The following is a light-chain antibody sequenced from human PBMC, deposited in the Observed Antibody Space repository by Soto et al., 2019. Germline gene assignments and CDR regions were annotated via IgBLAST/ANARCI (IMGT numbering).Light chain of an antibody. V-gene: IGKV1-12*01. CDR2: AVS. Sequence: DIQMTQSPSSVSASVGDRVTITCRASQGINNWLAWYQQKPGKAPELLIYAVSYLQSGVPSRFSGSGSGTDFTLTITSLPPEPFAPYFCKQSSAFPLTVGGGTKVDIK. CDR1: QGINNW. CDR3: KQSSAFPLT. J-gene: IGKJ4*01.